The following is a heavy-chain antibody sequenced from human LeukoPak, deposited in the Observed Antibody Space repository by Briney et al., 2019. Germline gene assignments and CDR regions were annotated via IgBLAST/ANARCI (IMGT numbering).Heavy chain of an antibody. V-gene: IGHV3-23*01. CDR2: XXGSAGGT. CDR1: EFTFSSYA. J-gene: IGHJ4*02. D-gene: IGHD5-12*01. CDR3: AKGAGYSGHDLSSYFDY. Sequence: GGSLRLSCAASEFTFSSYAMSWVRQAPGKGLXXXXXXXGSAGGTYYADSVKGRFTISRDNSKNTLYLLMHSLRAEDTAVYYCAKGAGYSGHDLSSYFDYWGQGILVTVSS.